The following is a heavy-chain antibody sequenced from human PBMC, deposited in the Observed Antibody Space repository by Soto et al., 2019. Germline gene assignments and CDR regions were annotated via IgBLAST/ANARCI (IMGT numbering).Heavy chain of an antibody. J-gene: IGHJ6*02. V-gene: IGHV1-2*04. CDR2: INPNNGGT. CDR1: GYTFTGYH. D-gene: IGHD6-19*01. Sequence: QVQLVQSGAEVKKPGASVKVSCKASGYTFTGYHMHWVRQAPGQGLEWMGWINPNNGGTNFAQKFQGWVNMTRYMSISTAYRELSRLRSDDTAVYYCARDRGGSGWYGGRYYSYGMDVWGQGTTVTVSS. CDR3: ARDRGGSGWYGGRYYSYGMDV.